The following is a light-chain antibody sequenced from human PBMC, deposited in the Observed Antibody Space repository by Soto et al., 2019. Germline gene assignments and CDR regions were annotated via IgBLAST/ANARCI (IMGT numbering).Light chain of an antibody. V-gene: IGKV3-15*01. Sequence: DIVVTQFPATLSESPGERATLPCRARQSVYSNLAWYQQKPGQASRCLIYGASTRATGIPARFSGSGTGTEFTLTISILQSEDFAVYYCQQYDNWPITFGGGTKVDIK. CDR2: GAS. CDR1: QSVYSN. J-gene: IGKJ4*01. CDR3: QQYDNWPIT.